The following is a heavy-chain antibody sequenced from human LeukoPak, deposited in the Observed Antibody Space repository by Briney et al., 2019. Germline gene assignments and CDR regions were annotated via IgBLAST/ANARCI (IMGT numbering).Heavy chain of an antibody. CDR3: ARLVRSRLFYFDY. D-gene: IGHD3-22*01. CDR2: IYHSGRT. V-gene: IGHV4-38-2*02. J-gene: IGHJ4*02. CDR1: GYSINSGYY. Sequence: PSESLSFTCTVSGYSINSGYYWGWIRQPPGKGLEWIGNIYHSGRTYDNPSLKSRATISVDTSKNQFSLRLSSVTAADTAVYYCARLVRSRLFYFDYWGQGTLVTVSS.